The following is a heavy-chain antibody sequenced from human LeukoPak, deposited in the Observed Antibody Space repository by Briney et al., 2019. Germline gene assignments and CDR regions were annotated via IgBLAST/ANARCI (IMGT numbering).Heavy chain of an antibody. CDR2: ISAYNGNT. D-gene: IGHD6-19*01. Sequence: ASVKVSCKASGYTFTSYGISWVRQAPGQGLEWMGWISAYNGNTNYAQKLQGRVTMTTDTSTSTAYMELRSLRSDDTAVYYCARDNAHSSGPYYYYYGMDVWGQGTTVTVSS. J-gene: IGHJ6*02. V-gene: IGHV1-18*01. CDR1: GYTFTSYG. CDR3: ARDNAHSSGPYYYYYGMDV.